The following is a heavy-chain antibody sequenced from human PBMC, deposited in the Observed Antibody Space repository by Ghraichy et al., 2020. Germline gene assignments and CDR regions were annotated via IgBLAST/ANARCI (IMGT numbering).Heavy chain of an antibody. D-gene: IGHD4-23*01. V-gene: IGHV3-48*02. CDR2: INSSSRSK. J-gene: IGHJ6*01. CDR3: ARASTVVRFYYYDGMDV. Sequence: VSHINSSSRSKFYSNSVKGRFTISRDNAQNSLSLQMNSLRDEDTAVYDCARASTVVRFYYYDGMDVWGQGT.